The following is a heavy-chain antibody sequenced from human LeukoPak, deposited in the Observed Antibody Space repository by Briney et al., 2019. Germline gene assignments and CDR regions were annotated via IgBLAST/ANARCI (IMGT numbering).Heavy chain of an antibody. V-gene: IGHV4-38-2*02. CDR1: GYSISSGYY. Sequence: SETLSLTCTVSGYSISSGYYWGWIRQPPGKGLGWIGSIYHSGSTYYNPSLKSRVTISVDTSKNQFSLKLASVTAADTAIYYCAKGAGGFSYYDWFDPWGQGTLVTVSS. J-gene: IGHJ5*02. CDR2: IYHSGST. D-gene: IGHD5-18*01. CDR3: AKGAGGFSYYDWFDP.